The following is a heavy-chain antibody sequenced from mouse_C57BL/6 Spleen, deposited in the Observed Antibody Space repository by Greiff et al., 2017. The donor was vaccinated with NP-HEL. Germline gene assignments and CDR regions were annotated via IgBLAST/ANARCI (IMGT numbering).Heavy chain of an antibody. V-gene: IGHV1-19*01. Sequence: EVQLQQSGPVLVKPGASVKMSCKASGYTFTDYYMNWVKQSHGKSLEWIGVINPYNGGTSYNQKFKGKATLTVDKSSSTAYMELTSRTSEDSAVYYCARGATTVVPYFDYWGQGTTLTVSS. CDR2: INPYNGGT. J-gene: IGHJ2*01. D-gene: IGHD1-1*01. CDR1: GYTFTDYY. CDR3: ARGATTVVPYFDY.